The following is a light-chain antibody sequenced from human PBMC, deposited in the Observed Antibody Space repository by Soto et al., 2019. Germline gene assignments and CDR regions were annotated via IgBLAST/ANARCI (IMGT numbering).Light chain of an antibody. V-gene: IGKV3-20*01. CDR1: QTVRNNY. CDR2: AAS. J-gene: IGKJ5*01. Sequence: IRLSQSPVALSLSKGERVTISCRASQTVRNNYLAWYQQKPGQAPRLLIHAASSRATGIPDRFSGSGSGTDFTLTISRLEPEDFAVFYCQQYAASPITFGQGTRLENK. CDR3: QQYAASPIT.